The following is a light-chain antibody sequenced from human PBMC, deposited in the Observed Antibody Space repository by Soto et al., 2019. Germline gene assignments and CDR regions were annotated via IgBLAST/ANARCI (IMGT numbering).Light chain of an antibody. CDR2: DVS. CDR3: CSYAGTFYV. J-gene: IGLJ1*01. Sequence: SALTQPRSVSGSPGQSVTSSCTGTSSDFGGYNYVSWYQHHPGKAPKLMIYDVSERPSGVPDRFSGSKSGNTASLTISGLQAEDEADYYCCSYAGTFYVFGTGTKVTVL. V-gene: IGLV2-11*01. CDR1: SSDFGGYNY.